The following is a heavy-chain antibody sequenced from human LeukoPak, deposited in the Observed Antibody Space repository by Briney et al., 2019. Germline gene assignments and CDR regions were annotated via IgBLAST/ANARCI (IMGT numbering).Heavy chain of an antibody. D-gene: IGHD6-13*01. V-gene: IGHV3-23*01. CDR3: AKARGGIAPVGPFDY. CDR1: GFTFSNYA. CDR2: VTGSSITT. J-gene: IGHJ4*02. Sequence: GGSLRLSCAVSGFTFSNYAMNWVRQAPGKGLEWFSGVTGSSITTYYADSVKGRFTISRDNSKNTLYLQMNSLRAEDTAVYYCAKARGGIAPVGPFDYWGQGTLVTVSS.